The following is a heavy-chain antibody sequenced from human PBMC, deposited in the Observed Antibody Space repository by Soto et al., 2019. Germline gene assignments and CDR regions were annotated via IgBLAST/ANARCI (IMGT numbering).Heavy chain of an antibody. CDR2: ISGGGGST. Sequence: EVQLLESGGGLVQPGGSLRLSCAASGFTFSSYAMSWVRQAPGKGLEWVSAISGGGGSTYYADSVKGRFTISRDNSKNTLYLQMNSLRAEDTAVYYCAKEQDYYDFWSGNNWFDPWGQGTLVTVSS. CDR3: AKEQDYYDFWSGNNWFDP. D-gene: IGHD3-3*01. V-gene: IGHV3-23*01. CDR1: GFTFSSYA. J-gene: IGHJ5*02.